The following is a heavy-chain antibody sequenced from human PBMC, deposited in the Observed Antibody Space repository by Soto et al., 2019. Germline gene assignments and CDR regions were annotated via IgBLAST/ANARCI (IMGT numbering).Heavy chain of an antibody. D-gene: IGHD3-3*01. CDR2: IGGNGTTN. Sequence: GGSLRLSCAASGFTFSNYAMSWVRQAPGQGLEWVSAIGGNGTTNFHADSVKGRFTISRDNSKNTLYLQMNSLRAEDTAVYYCAKDDGFLEWLLVDPWGQGTLVTVSS. CDR1: GFTFSNYA. CDR3: AKDDGFLEWLLVDP. V-gene: IGHV3-23*01. J-gene: IGHJ5*02.